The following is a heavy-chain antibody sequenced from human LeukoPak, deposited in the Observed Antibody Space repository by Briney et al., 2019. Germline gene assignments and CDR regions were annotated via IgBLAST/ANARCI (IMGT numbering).Heavy chain of an antibody. D-gene: IGHD3-22*01. Sequence: PGGSLRLSCAASGFTFSDYYMSWIRQAPGKGLEWVSYISNSGSTIYYADSVKGRFTISRDNAKNSLYLQMNSLRAEDTAVYYCTREHNYYDNPSFDYWGQGTLVTVSS. CDR1: GFTFSDYY. J-gene: IGHJ4*02. CDR3: TREHNYYDNPSFDY. V-gene: IGHV3-11*01. CDR2: ISNSGSTI.